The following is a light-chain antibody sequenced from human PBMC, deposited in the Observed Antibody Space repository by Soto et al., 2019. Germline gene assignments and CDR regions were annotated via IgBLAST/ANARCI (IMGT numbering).Light chain of an antibody. J-gene: IGKJ1*01. CDR2: DAS. CDR3: QQYSVYWT. Sequence: IPMTQSPSSMSGSXGDRVTILCRTRPRVSTRLAGYQQIPGXATKVXIYDASSWAGGVPSMFTGSGSGTEFTLTINSLQPDDFATYQCQQYSVYWTFGQGTKVDI. V-gene: IGKV1-5*02. CDR1: PRVSTR.